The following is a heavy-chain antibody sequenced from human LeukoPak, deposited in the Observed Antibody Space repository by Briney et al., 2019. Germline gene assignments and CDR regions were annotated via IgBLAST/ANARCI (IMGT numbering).Heavy chain of an antibody. J-gene: IGHJ6*03. CDR1: GDSVSSNSAA. Sequence: SQTLSLTCAISGDSVSSNSAAWNWIRQSPSRGLEWLGRTYYRSKWYNDYAVSVKSRITINPDTSKNQFSLQLNSVTPEDTAVHYCAREGGSIAAAGPSRYYYYMDVWGKGTTVTVSS. D-gene: IGHD6-13*01. CDR2: TYYRSKWYN. V-gene: IGHV6-1*01. CDR3: AREGGSIAAAGPSRYYYYMDV.